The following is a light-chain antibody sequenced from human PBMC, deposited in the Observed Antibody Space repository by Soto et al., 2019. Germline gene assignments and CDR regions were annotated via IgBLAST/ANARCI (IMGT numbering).Light chain of an antibody. J-gene: IGLJ1*01. CDR3: QSSDSSLSGYV. V-gene: IGLV1-40*01. CDR2: GNS. Sequence: QSVLTQPPSVSGAPGQRVTISCTGSSSNIGAGYDVHWYQLLPGTAPKLLIYGNSNRPSGVPDRFSGSKSGTSASLAITGLQAEDEADYYCQSSDSSLSGYVFGTGTKLIVL. CDR1: SSNIGAGYD.